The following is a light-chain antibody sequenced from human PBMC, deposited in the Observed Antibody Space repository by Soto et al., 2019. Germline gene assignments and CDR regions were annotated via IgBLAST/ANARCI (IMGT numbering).Light chain of an antibody. CDR2: DVS. V-gene: IGKV1-33*01. CDR1: QSINSR. J-gene: IGKJ4*01. Sequence: DIPRTQSPSPLSASAGDRATITGKASQSINSRLNWYHQKQGKAPKSLIYDVSNLQTGVPSRFSGSGSASEFTLTISSLQPEDFATYFCQQYDDITALTFGGGTNVEMK. CDR3: QQYDDITALT.